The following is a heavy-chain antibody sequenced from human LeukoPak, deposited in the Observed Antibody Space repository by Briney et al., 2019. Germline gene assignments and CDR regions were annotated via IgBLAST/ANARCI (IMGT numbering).Heavy chain of an antibody. V-gene: IGHV3-33*01. D-gene: IGHD1-26*01. CDR1: GFTFSSYG. J-gene: IGHJ4*02. CDR2: IWYDGSNK. CDR3: ARDPYGGSYYPDY. Sequence: GGSLRLSCAASGFTFSSYGMHWVRQAPGKGLEWVAVIWYDGSNKYYADSVKGRFTISRDNSKNTLYLQMNSLRAEDTAVYYCARDPYGGSYYPDYWGRGTLVTVSS.